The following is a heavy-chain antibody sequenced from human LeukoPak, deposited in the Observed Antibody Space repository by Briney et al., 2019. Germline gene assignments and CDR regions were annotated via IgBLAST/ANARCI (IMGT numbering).Heavy chain of an antibody. Sequence: ASVEVSCKASGYTFTSYDINWVRQATGQGLEWMGWMNPNSGNTGYAQKFQGRVTMTRNTSISTAYMELSSLRSEDTAVYYCARGGWLRGGDYFDYWGQGTLVTVSS. J-gene: IGHJ4*02. V-gene: IGHV1-8*01. CDR3: ARGGWLRGGDYFDY. D-gene: IGHD3-22*01. CDR1: GYTFTSYD. CDR2: MNPNSGNT.